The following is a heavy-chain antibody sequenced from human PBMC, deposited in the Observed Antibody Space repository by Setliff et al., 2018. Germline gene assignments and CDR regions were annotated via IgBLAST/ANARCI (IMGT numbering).Heavy chain of an antibody. D-gene: IGHD1-26*01. Sequence: ASVKVSCKASGYTFTGYYMHWVRQAPGQGLEWMGRINPNSGGTNYAQKFQGRVTMTRDTSISTAYMELSRLRSDDTAVYYCARRMWELRSDAFDIWGQGTMVTVSS. CDR2: INPNSGGT. CDR3: ARRMWELRSDAFDI. CDR1: GYTFTGYY. V-gene: IGHV1-2*06. J-gene: IGHJ3*02.